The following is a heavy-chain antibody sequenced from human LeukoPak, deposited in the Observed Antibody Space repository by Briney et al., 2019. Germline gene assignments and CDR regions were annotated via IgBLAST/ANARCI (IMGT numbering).Heavy chain of an antibody. V-gene: IGHV3-23*01. J-gene: IGHJ4*02. CDR3: AKDRTGGEPYYFDY. CDR1: GFTVTTYA. Sequence: PGGSLRLSCAASGFTVTTYAMTWVRQAPGKGLEWVSSISGSGGSTYYADSVKGRFTISRDKSKNTLYLQMNSLRVEDTALYYCAKDRTGGEPYYFDYWGQGTLVTVSS. CDR2: ISGSGGST. D-gene: IGHD1-14*01.